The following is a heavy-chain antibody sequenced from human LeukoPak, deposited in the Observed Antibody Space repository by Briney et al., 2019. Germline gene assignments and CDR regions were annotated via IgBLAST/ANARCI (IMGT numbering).Heavy chain of an antibody. V-gene: IGHV3-7*03. CDR1: GGSISSNVYY. J-gene: IGHJ5*01. Sequence: ETLSLTCAVSGGSISSNVYYWGWIRQPPGKGLEWVANIKEDGSARYYVDSVKGRFTISRDNAKNFLYLQMTSLRVEDTAMYYCARDPRDDHNSLDSWGQGTQVTVSS. CDR2: IKEDGSAR. CDR3: ARDPRDDHNSLDS.